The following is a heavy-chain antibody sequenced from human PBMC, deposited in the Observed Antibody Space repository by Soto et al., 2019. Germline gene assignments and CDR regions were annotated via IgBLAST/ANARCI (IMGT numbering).Heavy chain of an antibody. CDR1: GGSISSSSYY. CDR3: AREVAVLVTLFYYYGMDV. D-gene: IGHD6-6*01. V-gene: IGHV4-39*02. Sequence: SETLSLTCTVSGGSISSSSYYWGWIRQPPGKGLEWIGSIYYSGSTYYNPSLKSRVTISVDTSKNQFSLKLSSVTAADTAVYYCAREVAVLVTLFYYYGMDVWGQGTTVTVSS. J-gene: IGHJ6*02. CDR2: IYYSGST.